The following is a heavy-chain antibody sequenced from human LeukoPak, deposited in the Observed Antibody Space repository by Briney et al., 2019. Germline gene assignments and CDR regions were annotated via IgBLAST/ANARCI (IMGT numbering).Heavy chain of an antibody. CDR2: ISSSGGST. CDR1: GFTFSSYA. V-gene: IGHV3-64*01. D-gene: IGHD2-21*02. Sequence: GGSLRLSCAASGFTFSSYAMHWVRQAPGKGLEYVSAISSSGGSTYYANSVKGRFTISRDNSKNTLYLQMGSLRAEDMAVYYCARDLGGVRPGGDWQPMDVWGKGTTVTVSS. CDR3: ARDLGGVRPGGDWQPMDV. J-gene: IGHJ6*03.